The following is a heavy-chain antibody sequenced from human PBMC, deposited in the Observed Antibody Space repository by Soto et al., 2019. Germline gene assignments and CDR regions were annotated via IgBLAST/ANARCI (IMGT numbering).Heavy chain of an antibody. J-gene: IGHJ6*04. V-gene: IGHV3-9*01. CDR1: GFTFDDYA. CDR2: ISWNSGSI. CDR3: ASSSSWSPGV. D-gene: IGHD6-13*01. Sequence: GGSLRLSCAASGFTFDDYAMHWVRQAPGKGLEWVSGISWNSGSIGYADSVKGRFTISRDNAKNSLYLQMNSLRAEDTALYYCASSSSWSPGVWGKGTTVTVSS.